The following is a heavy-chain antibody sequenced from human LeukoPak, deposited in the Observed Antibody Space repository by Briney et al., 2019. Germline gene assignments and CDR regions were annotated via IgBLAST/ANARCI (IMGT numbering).Heavy chain of an antibody. CDR1: GGSISSYY. J-gene: IGHJ6*03. V-gene: IGHV4-4*07. D-gene: IGHD6-13*01. CDR2: IYTSGST. Sequence: SETLTLTCTVSGGSISSYYWSWIRQPAGKGLEWIGRIYTSGSTNYNPSLKSRVTMSVDTSKNQFSLKLSSVTAADTAVYYCARVFPGSSWYSRDYYYYYMDVWGKGTTVTISS. CDR3: ARVFPGSSWYSRDYYYYYMDV.